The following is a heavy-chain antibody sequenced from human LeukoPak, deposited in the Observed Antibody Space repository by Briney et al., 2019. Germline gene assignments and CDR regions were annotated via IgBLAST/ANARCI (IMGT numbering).Heavy chain of an antibody. V-gene: IGHV4-59*08. CDR3: ATGRSIRYFDY. CDR1: GGSISSYY. J-gene: IGHJ4*02. Sequence: SETLSLTCTVSGGSISSYYWSWIRQPPGKGLEWIGYIYYSGSTNYNPSLKSRVTISVDTSKSQSSLKLSSATAADTAVYYCATGRSIRYFDYWGQGTLLTVSS. D-gene: IGHD3-9*01. CDR2: IYYSGST.